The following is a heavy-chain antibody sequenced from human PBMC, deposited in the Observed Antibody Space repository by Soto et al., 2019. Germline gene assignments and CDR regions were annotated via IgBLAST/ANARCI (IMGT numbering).Heavy chain of an antibody. CDR3: ARTPDLWDLLFFDY. Sequence: SEACRDAYASYSRQSPCQDHGQRLEWMGWINAGNGNTKYSQKFQGRVTITRDTSASTAYMELSSLRSEDTAVYYCARTPDLWDLLFFDYWGEGTLVTVSS. V-gene: IGHV1-3*01. J-gene: IGHJ4*02. CDR1: RDAYASYS. CDR2: INAGNGNT. D-gene: IGHD1-26*01.